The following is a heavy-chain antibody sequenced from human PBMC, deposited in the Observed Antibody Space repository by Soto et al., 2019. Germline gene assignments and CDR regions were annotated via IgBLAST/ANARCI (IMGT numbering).Heavy chain of an antibody. J-gene: IGHJ4*02. CDR1: GFTFSSYG. D-gene: IGHD5-18*01. CDR2: ISYDGSNK. Sequence: QVQLVESGGGVVQPGRFLRLSCAASGFTFSSYGMHWVRQAPGKGLEWVAVISYDGSNKYYADSVKGRFTISRDNSKNTLYLQMNSLRAEDTAVYYCAKGVQLWTHPLFDYWGQGTLVTVSS. CDR3: AKGVQLWTHPLFDY. V-gene: IGHV3-30*18.